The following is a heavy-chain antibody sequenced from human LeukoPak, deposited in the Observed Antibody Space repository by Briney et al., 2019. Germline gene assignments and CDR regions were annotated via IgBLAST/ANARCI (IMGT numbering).Heavy chain of an antibody. D-gene: IGHD6-13*01. CDR1: GFTFSSYW. J-gene: IGHJ4*02. CDR2: INSDGSST. V-gene: IGHV3-74*01. Sequence: GGSLRLSCAASGFTFSSYWMHWVRQAPGKGLVWVSRINSDGSSTSYADSVKGRFTISRDNAKNTLYLQMNSLRTEDTALYFCAKGRNIAAAEDYFDSWGQGTLVTVSS. CDR3: AKGRNIAAAEDYFDS.